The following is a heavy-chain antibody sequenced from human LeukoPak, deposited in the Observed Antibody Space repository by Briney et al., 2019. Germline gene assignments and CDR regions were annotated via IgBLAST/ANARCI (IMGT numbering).Heavy chain of an antibody. D-gene: IGHD1-20*01. J-gene: IGHJ3*02. V-gene: IGHV3-74*01. Sequence: QTGGSLRLSCAASGFNFRDSWMYWVRQVPGKGLVWVARMNSDGSDTAHADSVRGRFTVSRDNAKNTLYLQMNSLRAEDTAVYFCVMYTWGDVPDIWGQGTMVTVSS. CDR1: GFNFRDSW. CDR2: MNSDGSDT. CDR3: VMYTWGDVPDI.